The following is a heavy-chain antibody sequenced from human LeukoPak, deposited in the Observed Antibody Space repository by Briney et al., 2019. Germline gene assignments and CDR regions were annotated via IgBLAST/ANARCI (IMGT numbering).Heavy chain of an antibody. D-gene: IGHD3-10*01. CDR3: ARDKPAGDYGSGEESSPLGY. V-gene: IGHV4-31*03. CDR2: IYYSGST. CDR1: GGSISSGGYY. Sequence: PSQTLSLTCTVSGGSISSGGYYWSWIRQHPGKGLEWIGYIYYSGSTYYNPSLKSRVTMSVDTSKNQFSLKLSSVTAADTAVYYCARDKPAGDYGSGEESSPLGYWGQGTLVTVSS. J-gene: IGHJ4*02.